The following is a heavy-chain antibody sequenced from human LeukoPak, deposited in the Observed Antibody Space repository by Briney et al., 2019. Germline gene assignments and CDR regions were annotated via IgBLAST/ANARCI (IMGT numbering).Heavy chain of an antibody. CDR1: GFTFSSYE. Sequence: GGSLRLSCAASGFTFSSYEMNWVRQAPGKGLEWVSYISSSGSTIYYADSVKGRFTISRDNAKNSLYLQMNSLRAEDTAVYYCARDAPGYSSSWRPDYWGQGTLVTVSS. J-gene: IGHJ4*02. CDR3: ARDAPGYSSSWRPDY. CDR2: ISSSGSTI. V-gene: IGHV3-48*03. D-gene: IGHD6-13*01.